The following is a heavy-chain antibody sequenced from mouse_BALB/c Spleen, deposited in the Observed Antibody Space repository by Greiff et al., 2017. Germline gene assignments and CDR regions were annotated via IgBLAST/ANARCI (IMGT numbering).Heavy chain of an antibody. CDR2: ISYSGST. D-gene: IGHD3-3*01. V-gene: IGHV3-2*02. Sequence: EVLLVESGPGLVKPSQSLSFTCTVTGYSITSDYAWNWIRQFPGNQLEWMGYISYSGSTSYNPSLKSRISITRDTSNNQFFLQLNSVTTEDTAAYYCARGKGHYFDYWGQGTTLTVSS. CDR1: GYSITSDYA. J-gene: IGHJ2*01. CDR3: ARGKGHYFDY.